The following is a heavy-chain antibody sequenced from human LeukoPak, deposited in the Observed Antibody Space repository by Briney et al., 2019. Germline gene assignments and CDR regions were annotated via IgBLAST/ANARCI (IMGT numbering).Heavy chain of an antibody. Sequence: GGSLRLSCAASELTLSDNYMSWIRQAPGKGLEWVSAISGSGSSTFYADSVKGRFTISRDNSKNTLYLQMNSLRAEDTAVYYCARGGSYLSAFDIWGQGTMVTVSS. CDR1: ELTLSDNY. V-gene: IGHV3-53*01. CDR2: ISGSGSST. CDR3: ARGGSYLSAFDI. J-gene: IGHJ3*02. D-gene: IGHD1-26*01.